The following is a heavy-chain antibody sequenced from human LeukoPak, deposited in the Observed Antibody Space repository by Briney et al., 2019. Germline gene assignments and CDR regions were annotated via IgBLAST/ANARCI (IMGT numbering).Heavy chain of an antibody. CDR2: INHSGST. D-gene: IGHD3-22*01. CDR3: ARRVYYWFIDY. J-gene: IGHJ4*02. Sequence: PGGSLRLSCAASGFTFSDYYMSWIRQAPGKGLEWIGEINHSGSTNYNPSLKSRVTISVDTSKNQFSLKLSSVTAADTAVYYCARRVYYWFIDYWGQGTLVTVSS. CDR1: GFTFSDYY. V-gene: IGHV4-34*01.